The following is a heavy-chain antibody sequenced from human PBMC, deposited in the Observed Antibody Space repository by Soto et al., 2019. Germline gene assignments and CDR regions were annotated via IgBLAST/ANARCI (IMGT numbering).Heavy chain of an antibody. J-gene: IGHJ6*02. D-gene: IGHD5-18*01. V-gene: IGHV3-53*01. CDR1: GFTVSSNY. CDR3: ERVLGDSFGYYYGMDV. CDR2: IYSGGST. Sequence: GGSLRLSCAASGFTVSSNYMSWVRQAPGKGLEWVSVIYSGGSTYYADSVKGRFTISRGNSKNTLYLQMNSLRAEDTAVYYCERVLGDSFGYYYGMDVWGQGTTVTVSS.